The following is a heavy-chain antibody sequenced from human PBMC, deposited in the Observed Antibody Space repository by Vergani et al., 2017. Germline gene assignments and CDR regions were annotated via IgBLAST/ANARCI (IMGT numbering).Heavy chain of an antibody. J-gene: IGHJ6*03. Sequence: QVQLAESGGGRVQPGRSLRLSCEASGFSFSSHAIHWVRQAPGKGLEWVAIISNDGSKKYYADSVKGRFTISRDNSKKTLDLQMNSLRTQDTAVYYCAKACAVTTGSLQYNFYMDVWGKGTTVTVS. D-gene: IGHD3-10*01. CDR3: AKACAVTTGSLQYNFYMDV. CDR2: ISNDGSKK. CDR1: GFSFSSHA. V-gene: IGHV3-30*18.